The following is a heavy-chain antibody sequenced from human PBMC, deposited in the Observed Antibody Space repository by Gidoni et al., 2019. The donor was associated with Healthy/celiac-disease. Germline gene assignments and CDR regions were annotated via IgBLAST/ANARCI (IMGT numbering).Heavy chain of an antibody. CDR1: GFSLSNARMG. V-gene: IGHV2-26*01. CDR3: ARMHLDYSNSLRDY. D-gene: IGHD4-4*01. Sequence: QVTLKESGPVLVKPTETLTLTCTVSGFSLSNARMGVSWIRQPPGKALEWLAHLFSNDEKSYSTSLKSRLTISKDTSKSQVVLTMTNMDPVDTATYYCARMHLDYSNSLRDYWGQGTLVTVSS. CDR2: LFSNDEK. J-gene: IGHJ4*02.